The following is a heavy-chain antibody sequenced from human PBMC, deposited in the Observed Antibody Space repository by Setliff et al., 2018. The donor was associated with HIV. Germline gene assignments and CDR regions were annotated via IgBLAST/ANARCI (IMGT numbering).Heavy chain of an antibody. CDR2: MFHSGTT. V-gene: IGHV4-38-2*02. J-gene: IGHJ4*02. Sequence: ETLSLTCVVSGYSISNGHYWGWIRQPPGKGLEWIGSMFHSGTTYYNPSLKSRVAVSVDTSTRTAYMELTSLTSDDTAVYYCATDRTQTGMNMVRGRLTDPARYPLDYWGQGTLVTVSS. CDR3: ATDRTQTGMNMVRGRLTDPARYPLDY. D-gene: IGHD3-10*01. CDR1: GYSISNGHY.